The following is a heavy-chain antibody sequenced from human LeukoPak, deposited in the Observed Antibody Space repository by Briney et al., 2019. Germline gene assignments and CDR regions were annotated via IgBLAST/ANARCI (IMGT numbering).Heavy chain of an antibody. J-gene: IGHJ4*02. CDR2: INHSGST. V-gene: IGHV4-34*01. Sequence: SETLSLTCAVYGGCFSGDYWSWIRQPPGKGLEWIGEINHSGSTNYNPSLKSRVTISVDTSKNQFSLKLSSVTAADTAVYYCARWYHYDSRGYFEVIDYWGQGTLVTVSS. D-gene: IGHD3-22*01. CDR3: ARWYHYDSRGYFEVIDY. CDR1: GGCFSGDY.